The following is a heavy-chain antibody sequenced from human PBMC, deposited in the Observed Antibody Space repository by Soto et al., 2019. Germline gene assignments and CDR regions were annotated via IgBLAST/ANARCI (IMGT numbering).Heavy chain of an antibody. Sequence: QVHLVQSGAEVKKPGASVKVSCKGSGYGFTTYGITWVRQAPGQGLEWMAWISAHNGNTNYAQKLQGRATVTRDTSTGTASRGRGGLRSDDAAVYYCATGRYGDYWGQGALVTVSS. CDR3: ATGRYGDY. CDR2: ISAHNGNT. CDR1: GYGFTTYG. D-gene: IGHD1-1*01. J-gene: IGHJ4*02. V-gene: IGHV1-18*01.